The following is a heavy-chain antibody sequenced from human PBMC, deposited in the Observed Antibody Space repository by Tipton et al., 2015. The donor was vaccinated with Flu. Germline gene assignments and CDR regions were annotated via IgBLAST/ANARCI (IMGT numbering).Heavy chain of an antibody. CDR3: ARVTSYYFFFDS. CDR1: GGSLSTTSYH. Sequence: TPSLTCSVSGGSLSTTSYHWAWIRQPPGKALEWIGSLYYTGDTFYNPSLRSRVTMSIDLSKNQFSLRLSSVTAADTAVFYCARVTSYYFFFDSWGQGTRVTVSS. D-gene: IGHD1-26*01. V-gene: IGHV4-39*07. J-gene: IGHJ4*02. CDR2: LYYTGDT.